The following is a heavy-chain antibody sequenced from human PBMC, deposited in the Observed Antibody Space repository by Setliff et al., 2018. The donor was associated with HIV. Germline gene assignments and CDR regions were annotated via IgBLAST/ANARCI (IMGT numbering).Heavy chain of an antibody. CDR2: INPNSGCT. CDR1: GYTFIGYN. V-gene: IGHV1-2*02. J-gene: IGHJ4*02. Sequence: ASVKVSCKASGYTFIGYNMHWVRQAPGQGLEWMGWINPNSGCTNYAQKFQGRVIMTRDTSISTAYMELSRLRSDDTTVYYCARALDSSADIEGYFDFWGQGMLVTVSS. CDR3: ARALDSSADIEGYFDF. D-gene: IGHD2-15*01.